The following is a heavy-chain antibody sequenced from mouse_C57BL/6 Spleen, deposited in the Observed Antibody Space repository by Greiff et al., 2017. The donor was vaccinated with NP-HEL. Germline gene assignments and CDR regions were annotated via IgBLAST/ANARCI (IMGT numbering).Heavy chain of an antibody. V-gene: IGHV1-69*01. D-gene: IGHD1-1*01. J-gene: IGHJ2*01. CDR1: GYTFTSYW. Sequence: VQLQQSGAELVMPGASVKLSCKASGYTFTSYWMHWVKQRPGQGLEWIGEIDPSDSYTNYNQKFKGKSTLTVDKSSSTAYMQLSSLTSEDSAVYYGARSGYYGSSYVRDYWGQGTTLTVSS. CDR2: IDPSDSYT. CDR3: ARSGYYGSSYVRDY.